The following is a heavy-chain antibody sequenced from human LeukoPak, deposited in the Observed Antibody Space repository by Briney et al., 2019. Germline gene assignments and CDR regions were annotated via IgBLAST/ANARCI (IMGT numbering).Heavy chain of an antibody. J-gene: IGHJ4*03. D-gene: IGHD2-2*01. V-gene: IGHV3-72*01. CDR2: IRKKLNSYTT. CDR3: ARSCSTATCYFDY. Sequence: GRSLRLSCAASGFTFSDHYMDWVRQAPGKGLEWVARIRKKLNSYTTEYAASVKGRFTISRDDSKNSLYLQMSSLKTEDTAVYYCARSCSTATCYFDYWGQGTLVTVSS. CDR1: GFTFSDHY.